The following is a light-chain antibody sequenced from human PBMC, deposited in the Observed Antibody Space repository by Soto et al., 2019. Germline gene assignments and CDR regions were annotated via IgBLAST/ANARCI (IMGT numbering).Light chain of an antibody. CDR1: QSVSSY. CDR2: GAS. J-gene: IGKJ5*01. V-gene: IGKV3D-15*01. CDR3: QQYNNWPFIT. Sequence: EIVMTQSPSTLAVSPGARATVSCGASQSVSSYLAWYQQKPGQAPRLLIYGASSRATGIPDRFSGSGSGTDFTLTISSLEPEDFAVYYCQQYNNWPFITFGQGTRLEIK.